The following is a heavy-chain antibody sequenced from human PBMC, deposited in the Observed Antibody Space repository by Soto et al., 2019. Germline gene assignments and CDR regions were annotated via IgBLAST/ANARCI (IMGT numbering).Heavy chain of an antibody. V-gene: IGHV4-59*08. Sequence: RIIQTPGTGLEWVGDIYYGGSTSYNPSLKGRVTIALETSTSQFSLKLTSVTAADTAVYYCARLGAYYPVFDPWGPGTLVTVSS. CDR3: ARLGAYYPVFDP. D-gene: IGHD2-21*01. CDR2: IYYGGST. J-gene: IGHJ5*02.